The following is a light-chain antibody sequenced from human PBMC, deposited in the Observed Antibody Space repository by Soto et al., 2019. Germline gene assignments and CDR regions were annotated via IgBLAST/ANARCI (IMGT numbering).Light chain of an antibody. CDR3: QQNFSPPLT. Sequence: DIQMTQSPSSLSASVGDRVTITCRASQSICSYLNWYQQKPGKAPKLLIYGATSLQSGVPSRFSGSRSGTAFTLTISTLQPEDFATYYCQQNFSPPLTFGGGTKVAIK. J-gene: IGKJ4*01. CDR2: GAT. CDR1: QSICSY. V-gene: IGKV1-39*01.